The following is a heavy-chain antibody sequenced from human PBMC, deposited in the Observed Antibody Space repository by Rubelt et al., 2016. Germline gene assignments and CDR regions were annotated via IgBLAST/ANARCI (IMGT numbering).Heavy chain of an antibody. CDR2: INHSGST. CDR1: GGSFSGYY. D-gene: IGHD3-22*01. CDR3: ARLTMIVVVGHFDY. V-gene: IGHV4-34*01. J-gene: IGHJ4*02. Sequence: QVQLQQWGAGLLKPSETLSLTCAVYGGSFSGYYWSWIRQPPGKGLEWIGEINHSGSTNYNPSLKSRVTISVDTSKNQFSLKLSSVTAADTAVYYCARLTMIVVVGHFDYWGQGTLVTVSS.